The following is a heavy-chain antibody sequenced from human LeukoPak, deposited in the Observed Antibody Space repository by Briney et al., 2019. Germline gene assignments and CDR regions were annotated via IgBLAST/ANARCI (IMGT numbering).Heavy chain of an antibody. V-gene: IGHV4-34*01. CDR2: INHSGST. J-gene: IGHJ4*02. D-gene: IGHD6-19*01. CDR3: ARRRIAVAGGGYY. Sequence: PSENLSLTCAVYGGSFSGYYWSWIRQPPGKGLEWIGEINHSGSTNYNPSLKSRVTISVDTSKNQFSLKLSSVTAADTAVYYCARRRIAVAGGGYYWGQGTLVTVSS. CDR1: GGSFSGYY.